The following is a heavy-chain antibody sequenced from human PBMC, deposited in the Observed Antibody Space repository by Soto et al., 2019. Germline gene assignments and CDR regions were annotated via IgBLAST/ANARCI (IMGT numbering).Heavy chain of an antibody. V-gene: IGHV5-51*01. D-gene: IGHD5-18*01. CDR3: ARVNTQHYYYCYGMDV. Sequence: PGESLKISCKGSGYSFTSYWIGWVRQMPGKGLEWMGIIYPGDSDTRYSPSFQGQVTISADKSISTAYLQWSSLKASDTAMYYCARVNTQHYYYCYGMDVWGQGTTVTVSS. CDR1: GYSFTSYW. J-gene: IGHJ6*02. CDR2: IYPGDSDT.